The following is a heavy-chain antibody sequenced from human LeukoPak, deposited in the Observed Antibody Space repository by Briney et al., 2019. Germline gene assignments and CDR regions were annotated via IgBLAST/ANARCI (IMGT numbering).Heavy chain of an antibody. CDR2: ISSSSSYI. V-gene: IGHV3-21*04. J-gene: IGHJ4*02. D-gene: IGHD5-18*01. CDR1: GFTFSSYS. CDR3: AKEGGYSYGQSLDY. Sequence: GGSLRLSCAASGFTFSSYSMNWVRQAPGKGLEWVSSISSSSSYIYYADSVKGRFTISRDNAKNSLYLQMNSLRAEDTALYYCAKEGGYSYGQSLDYWGQGTLVTVSS.